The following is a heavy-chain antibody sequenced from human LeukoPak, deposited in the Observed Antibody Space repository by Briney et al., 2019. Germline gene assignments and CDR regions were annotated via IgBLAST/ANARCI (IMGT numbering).Heavy chain of an antibody. V-gene: IGHV4-59*01. CDR1: GGSISSYY. CDR2: IYYSGST. CDR3: ARRGIIAVAGTSRYYYMDG. J-gene: IGHJ6*03. D-gene: IGHD6-19*01. Sequence: PSETLSLTCTVSGGSISSYYWSWVRQPPGKGLEWVGYIYYSGSTNYNPSLKRRITISVDTSKNQFSLKLSAVTAADTAVYYCARRGIIAVAGTSRYYYMDGWVRGT.